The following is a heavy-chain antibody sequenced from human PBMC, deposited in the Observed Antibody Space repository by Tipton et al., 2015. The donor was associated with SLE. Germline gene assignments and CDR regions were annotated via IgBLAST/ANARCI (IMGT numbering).Heavy chain of an antibody. CDR1: GHSISSGFY. V-gene: IGHV4-61*01. J-gene: IGHJ3*02. CDR3: ATGILVRYSGSLPNYAFSI. Sequence: TLSLTCSVSGHSISSGFYWGWIRQPPGKGLEWIGYIYHSESPTYNPSLRRRVTMSVETSKNQVSLKLNSLTAADTAVYYCATGILVRYSGSLPNYAFSIWGRGTTVTVSA. CDR2: IYHSESP. D-gene: IGHD5-12*01.